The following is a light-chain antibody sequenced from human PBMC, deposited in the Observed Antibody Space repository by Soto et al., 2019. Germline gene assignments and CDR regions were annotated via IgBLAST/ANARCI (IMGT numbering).Light chain of an antibody. CDR1: SSDVGGYNY. Sequence: QSVLTQPASVSGSPGQSITISCTGTSSDVGGYNYVSWYQPHPGKAPKLMIYDVSNRPSGVSNRFSGSKSGNTASLTISGLQAEDEADYYCSSYTSSIYVVFGGGTKLTVL. CDR2: DVS. V-gene: IGLV2-14*01. CDR3: SSYTSSIYVV. J-gene: IGLJ2*01.